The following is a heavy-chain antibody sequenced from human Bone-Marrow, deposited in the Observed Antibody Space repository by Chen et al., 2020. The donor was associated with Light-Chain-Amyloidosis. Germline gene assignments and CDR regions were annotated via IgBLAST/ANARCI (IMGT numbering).Heavy chain of an antibody. CDR3: ARSSSSWYEEYYYYYYYMDV. J-gene: IGHJ6*03. V-gene: IGHV4-4*07. D-gene: IGHD6-13*01. Sequence: QVQLQESGPGLVKPSETLSLTCTVSGGSISSYYWSWIRQPAGKGLEWIGRIYTSGSTNYNPSLKSQVTMSVDTSKNQFSLKLSSVTAADTAVYYCARSSSSWYEEYYYYYYYMDVWGKGTTVTVSS. CDR1: GGSISSYY. CDR2: IYTSGST.